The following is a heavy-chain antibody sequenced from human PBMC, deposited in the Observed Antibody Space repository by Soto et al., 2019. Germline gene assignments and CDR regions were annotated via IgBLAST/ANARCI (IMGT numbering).Heavy chain of an antibody. CDR1: GGSISSSNW. D-gene: IGHD6-19*01. Sequence: SETLSLTCAVSGGSISSSNWWSWVRQPPGKGLEWIGYIYYSGSTNYNPSLKSRVTISVDTSKNQFSLKLSSVTAADTAVYYCARDRSVAGSNYDAFDIWGQGTMVTVSS. V-gene: IGHV4-4*02. J-gene: IGHJ3*02. CDR3: ARDRSVAGSNYDAFDI. CDR2: IYYSGST.